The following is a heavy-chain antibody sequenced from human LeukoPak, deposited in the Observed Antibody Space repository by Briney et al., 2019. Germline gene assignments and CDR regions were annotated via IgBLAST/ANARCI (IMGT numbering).Heavy chain of an antibody. Sequence: PGGSLRLSCAASGFTFSSYEMNWVRQAPGKGLEWVSYISSSGSTIYYADSVKGRFTISRDNAKNSLYLQMNSLRAEDTAVYYCARGKWRNGWGYTPYYMDVWGKGTTVTVSS. CDR2: ISSSGSTI. D-gene: IGHD3-10*01. J-gene: IGHJ6*03. CDR1: GFTFSSYE. V-gene: IGHV3-48*03. CDR3: ARGKWRNGWGYTPYYMDV.